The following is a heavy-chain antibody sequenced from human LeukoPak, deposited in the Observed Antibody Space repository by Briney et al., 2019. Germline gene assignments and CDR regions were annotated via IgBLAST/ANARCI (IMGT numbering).Heavy chain of an antibody. CDR2: INSDGSTT. CDR3: AREEDSSNDY. Sequence: PGGSLRLSCAASGFTFSSYWMHWVRQAPGKGLVWVSRINSDGSTTSYADSVKGRFTISRDNAKNSLYLQMNSLRDEDTAVYYCAREEDSSNDYWGQGTLVTVSS. V-gene: IGHV3-74*01. CDR1: GFTFSSYW. J-gene: IGHJ4*02. D-gene: IGHD3-22*01.